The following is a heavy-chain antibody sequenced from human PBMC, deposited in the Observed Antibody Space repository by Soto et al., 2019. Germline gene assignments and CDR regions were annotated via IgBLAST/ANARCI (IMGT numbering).Heavy chain of an antibody. V-gene: IGHV4-31*03. CDR1: GGSISSGGYY. CDR2: IYYSVST. D-gene: IGHD7-27*01. CDR3: ARGIAGDQWYFDL. Sequence: QVQLQESGPGLVKPSQTLSLTCTVSGGSISSGGYYWSWIRQHPGKGLEWIGYIYYSVSTYYNPSLKSRVTISVDTSKNQFSLKLSSVTAADTAVYYCARGIAGDQWYFDLWGRGTLVTVSS. J-gene: IGHJ2*01.